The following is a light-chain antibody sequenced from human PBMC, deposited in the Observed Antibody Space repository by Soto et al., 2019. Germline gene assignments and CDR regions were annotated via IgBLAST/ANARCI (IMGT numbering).Light chain of an antibody. CDR3: MPALTAPPT. CDR1: QSLLNSNGYNY. V-gene: IGKV2-28*01. CDR2: LGS. Sequence: DIVMTQSPLSLPVTPGEPASISCRSSQSLLNSNGYNYLDWYLQKPGQSPQLLIYLGSNRASGVPDRFSGSGSSTDFTLKISRVEDEDVGVSHCMPALTAPPTFAQATKVDIK. J-gene: IGKJ1*01.